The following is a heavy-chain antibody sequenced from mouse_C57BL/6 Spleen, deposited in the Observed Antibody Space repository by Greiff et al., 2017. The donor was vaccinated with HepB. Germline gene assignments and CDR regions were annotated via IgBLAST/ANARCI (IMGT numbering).Heavy chain of an antibody. CDR1: GFNIKNTY. D-gene: IGHD2-3*01. CDR2: IDPANGNT. CDR3: ARTMGLRGVAMDY. Sequence: VHVKQSVAELVRPGASVKLSCTASGFNIKNTYMHWVKQRPEQGLEWIGRIDPANGNTKYAPKFQGKATITADTSSNTAYLQLSSLTSEDTAIYYCARTMGLRGVAMDYWGQGTSVTVSS. J-gene: IGHJ4*01. V-gene: IGHV14-3*01.